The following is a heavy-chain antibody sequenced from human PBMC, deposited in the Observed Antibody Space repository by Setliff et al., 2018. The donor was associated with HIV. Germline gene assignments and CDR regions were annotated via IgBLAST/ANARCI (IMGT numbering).Heavy chain of an antibody. CDR3: ARNPHYFDRSGSYSWFYFDF. CDR2: INPTSGST. D-gene: IGHD3-22*01. V-gene: IGHV1-46*01. CDR1: GYTFTNYY. J-gene: IGHJ4*02. Sequence: AASVKVSCKASGYTFTNYYMHWVRQAPGQGLEWMGIINPTSGSTTFAQKFQGRLTITADKSTSTAYMELSSLRSEDTAVYYCARNPHYFDRSGSYSWFYFDFWGQGALVTVSS.